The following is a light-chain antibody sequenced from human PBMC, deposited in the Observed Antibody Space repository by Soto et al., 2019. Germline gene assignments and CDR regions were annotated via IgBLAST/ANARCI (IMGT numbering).Light chain of an antibody. Sequence: DIKITQSPSTLSASVGDRVTITCRASQNISIWLAWYQQRPGRAPRLLIYDSSSXXSGVPSTFRGSGSGTEFSLTISNLRPDDFATYYCQHDHSVSITFGQGTRLEIK. V-gene: IGKV1-5*01. J-gene: IGKJ5*01. CDR2: DSS. CDR1: QNISIW. CDR3: QHDHSVSIT.